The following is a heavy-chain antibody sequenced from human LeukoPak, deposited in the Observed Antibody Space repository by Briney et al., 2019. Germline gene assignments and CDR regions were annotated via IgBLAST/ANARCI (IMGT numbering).Heavy chain of an antibody. Sequence: GGSLRLSCEASGFTVSSNYMSWVRQAPGKGLEWVSAISGSGVSTYYADSVKGRFTISRDNSKNTLYLQMNSLRAEDTAVYYCAKKDDYYGSGSRIDYWGQGTLVTVSS. D-gene: IGHD3-10*01. V-gene: IGHV3-23*01. CDR3: AKKDDYYGSGSRIDY. J-gene: IGHJ4*02. CDR2: ISGSGVST. CDR1: GFTVSSNY.